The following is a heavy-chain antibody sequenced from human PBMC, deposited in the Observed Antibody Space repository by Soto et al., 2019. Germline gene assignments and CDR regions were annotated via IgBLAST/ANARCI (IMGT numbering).Heavy chain of an antibody. Sequence: SETLSLTCAVYGGSFSGYYWSWLRQPPGKGPEWIGEINYSGSTKYNPSLESRVTISVDTSKNQFSLKLNSVSAADTAVYYCARTGGMDVWSQGAKVTVSS. CDR2: INYSGST. J-gene: IGHJ6*02. V-gene: IGHV4-34*01. CDR3: ARTGGMDV. CDR1: GGSFSGYY.